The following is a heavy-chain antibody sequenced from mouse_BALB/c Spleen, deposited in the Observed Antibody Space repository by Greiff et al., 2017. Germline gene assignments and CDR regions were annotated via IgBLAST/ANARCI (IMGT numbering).Heavy chain of an antibody. V-gene: IGHV6-6*02. CDR2: IRLKSNNYAT. CDR1: GFTFSNYW. D-gene: IGHD1-1*01. CDR3: TREVVAKGYAMDY. Sequence: EVKLVESGGGLVQPGGSMKLSCVASGFTFSNYWMNWVRQSPEKGLEWVAEIRLKSNNYATHYAESVKGRFTISRDDSKSSVYLQMNNLRAEDTGIYYCTREVVAKGYAMDYWGQGTSVTVSS. J-gene: IGHJ4*01.